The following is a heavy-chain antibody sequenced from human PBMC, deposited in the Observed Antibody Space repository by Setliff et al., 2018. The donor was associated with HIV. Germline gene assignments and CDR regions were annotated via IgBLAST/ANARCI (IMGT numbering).Heavy chain of an antibody. J-gene: IGHJ4*02. Sequence: ASVKVSCKASGYTFSNYGISWVRQAPGQGLEWMGWISPYNGNTNYVQKLQGRVTITTDTSTSTAYMELRSLRSDDTALYYCARKPTWSRNDYWGQGTLGAVCS. CDR1: GYTFSNYG. V-gene: IGHV1-18*01. CDR2: ISPYNGNT. CDR3: ARKPTWSRNDY. D-gene: IGHD3-3*01.